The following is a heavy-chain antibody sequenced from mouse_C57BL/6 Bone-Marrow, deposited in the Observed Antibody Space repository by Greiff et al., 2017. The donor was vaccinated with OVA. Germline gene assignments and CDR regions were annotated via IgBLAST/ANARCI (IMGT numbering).Heavy chain of an antibody. CDR2: IYPGDGDT. V-gene: IGHV1-82*01. J-gene: IGHJ3*01. CDR3: ARWGPAWFAY. CDR1: GYAFSSSW. Sequence: VQLQQSGPELVKPGASVKISCKASGYAFSSSWMNWVKQRPGKGLEWIGRIYPGDGDTNYNGKFKGKATLTADKSSSTAYMQLSSLTSEDSAVYFCARWGPAWFAYWGQGTLVTVSA.